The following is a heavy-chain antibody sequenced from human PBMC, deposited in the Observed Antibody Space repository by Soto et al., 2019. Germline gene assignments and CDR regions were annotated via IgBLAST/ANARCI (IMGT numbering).Heavy chain of an antibody. CDR1: GGSISSYY. J-gene: IGHJ4*02. Sequence: QVQLQESGPGLVKPSETLSLTCTVSGGSISSYYWSWIRQPPGKGLEWIGYIYYSGSTNYNPSLRSRVTISVDTSKNQLSLKLSSVAAADTAVYYCARRYGYSFDYWGQGTLVTVSS. V-gene: IGHV4-59*08. CDR2: IYYSGST. D-gene: IGHD5-18*01. CDR3: ARRYGYSFDY.